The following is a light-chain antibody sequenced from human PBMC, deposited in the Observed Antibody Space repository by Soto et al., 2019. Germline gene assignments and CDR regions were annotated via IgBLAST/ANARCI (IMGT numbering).Light chain of an antibody. CDR2: GVS. J-gene: IGKJ2*01. CDR3: QQYGRSPYT. Sequence: EIVLTQSPGTLSLSPGERATLSCRASQSVSSSYLAWYQQKPGQAPRLVIYGVSGRATGIPDRFRGSGSATDFTLTICRLEPEDFAVYYCQQYGRSPYTFGQGTKLEIK. CDR1: QSVSSSY. V-gene: IGKV3-20*01.